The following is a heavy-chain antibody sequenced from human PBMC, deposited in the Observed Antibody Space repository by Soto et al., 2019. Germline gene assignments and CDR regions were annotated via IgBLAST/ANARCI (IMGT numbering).Heavy chain of an antibody. CDR1: GGSISSSSYY. Sequence: SETLSLTCTVSGGSISSSSYYWGWIRQPPGKGLEWIGSIYYSGSTYYNPSLKSRVTISVDTSKNQFSLKLSSVTAADTAVYYCARQGRAVATIHYWGQGTLVTVSS. V-gene: IGHV4-39*01. CDR3: ARQGRAVATIHY. CDR2: IYYSGST. D-gene: IGHD5-12*01. J-gene: IGHJ4*02.